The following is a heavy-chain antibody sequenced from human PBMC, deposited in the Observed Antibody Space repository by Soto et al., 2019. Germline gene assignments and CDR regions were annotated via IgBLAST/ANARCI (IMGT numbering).Heavy chain of an antibody. CDR3: AKEQRWGGEYAFDI. D-gene: IGHD3-16*01. CDR2: ISGSGGST. J-gene: IGHJ3*02. CDR1: GFTFSSYA. V-gene: IGHV3-23*01. Sequence: GGSLRLSCAASGFTFSSYAMSWVRQAPGKGLEWVSAISGSGGSTYYADSVKGRFTISRDNSKNTLYLQRNNLRAEDKAVYYCAKEQRWGGEYAFDIWGQGTMVTVSS.